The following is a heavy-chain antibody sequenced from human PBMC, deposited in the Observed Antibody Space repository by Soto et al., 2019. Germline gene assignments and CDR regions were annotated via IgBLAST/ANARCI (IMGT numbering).Heavy chain of an antibody. CDR1: GFIFSNYA. CDR2: IAYDGSKT. CDR3: ARSDIVVDYFDL. J-gene: IGHJ3*01. Sequence: QVQLVESGGGAVQPGRPLRLSCAASGFIFSNYAMHLVRQAPGKGLEWVAVIAYDGSKTYFADSVKSRFTISRDNSRNSVDLHLNTLGVEDTSLYYCARSDIVVDYFDLWGQGTMVSVSS. D-gene: IGHD2-15*01. V-gene: IGHV3-30*04.